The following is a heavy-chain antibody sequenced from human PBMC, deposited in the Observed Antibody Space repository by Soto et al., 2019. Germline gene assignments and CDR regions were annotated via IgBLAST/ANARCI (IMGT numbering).Heavy chain of an antibody. V-gene: IGHV4-4*02. Sequence: PSETLSLTCGGSGGSISTSNCWNWVRQPPEKGLEWIGQVLHTGSTNYNPSLRTRVTISLDKAKNQFSLHLASVTAADTALYLCARSDHGDSNCQFFDDSGQGDLVTVSS. J-gene: IGHJ4*02. D-gene: IGHD4-17*01. CDR1: GGSISTSNC. CDR2: VLHTGST. CDR3: ARSDHGDSNCQFFDD.